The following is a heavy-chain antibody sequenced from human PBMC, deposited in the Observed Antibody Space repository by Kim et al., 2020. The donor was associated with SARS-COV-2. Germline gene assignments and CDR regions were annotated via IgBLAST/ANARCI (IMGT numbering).Heavy chain of an antibody. D-gene: IGHD4-4*01. CDR3: AGVLRDYSNYRLDY. Sequence: SETLSLTCAVYGGSFSGYYWSWIRQPPGKGLEWIGEINHSGSTNYNPSLKSRVTISVDTSKNQFSLKLSSVTAADTAVYYCAGVLRDYSNYRLDYWGQGT. V-gene: IGHV4-34*01. CDR1: GGSFSGYY. J-gene: IGHJ4*02. CDR2: INHSGST.